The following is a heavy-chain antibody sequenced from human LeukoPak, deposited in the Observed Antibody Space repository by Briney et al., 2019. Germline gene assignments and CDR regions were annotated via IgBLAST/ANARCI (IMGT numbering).Heavy chain of an antibody. V-gene: IGHV3-23*01. CDR3: AKVDYGDYDHY. J-gene: IGHJ4*02. D-gene: IGHD4-17*01. CDR1: GFTFSSYA. CDR2: ISGSGGST. Sequence: GGSLRLSCAASGFTFSSYAMSWVRQAPEKGLEWVSAISGSGGSTYYADSVKGRFTISRDNSKNTLYLQMNSLRAEDTAVYYCAKVDYGDYDHYWSQGTLVTVSS.